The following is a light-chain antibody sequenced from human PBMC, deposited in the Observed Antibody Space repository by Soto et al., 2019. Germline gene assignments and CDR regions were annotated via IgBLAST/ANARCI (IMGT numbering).Light chain of an antibody. CDR2: GAS. Sequence: EIVMTQSPVTLSVSPGERATLSCRASQSVTSNLAWYQQKPGQAPRLLIYGASTRATGIPARFSGSGSGTEFTLTISNLQSDDFSICYCQQFNDWPPTFAPGPKLDI. CDR3: QQFNDWPPT. CDR1: QSVTSN. J-gene: IGKJ1*01. V-gene: IGKV3-15*01.